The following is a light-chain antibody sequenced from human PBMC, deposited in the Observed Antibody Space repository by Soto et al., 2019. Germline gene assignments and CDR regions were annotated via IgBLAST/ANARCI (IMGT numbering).Light chain of an antibody. CDR3: QQYNTWPLT. J-gene: IGKJ4*01. V-gene: IGKV3-20*01. Sequence: EIVLTQSPGTLSLSPGERATLSCRASQSVTSGYLAWYQQKPGQAPRLLIYGASSRATGIPDRFSGSGSGTDFTLAISRLQSEDFAVYYCQQYNTWPLTFGGGTKVEIK. CDR1: QSVTSGY. CDR2: GAS.